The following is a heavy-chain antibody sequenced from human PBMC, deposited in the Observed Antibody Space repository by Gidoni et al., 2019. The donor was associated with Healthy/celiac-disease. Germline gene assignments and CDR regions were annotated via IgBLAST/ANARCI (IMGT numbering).Heavy chain of an antibody. J-gene: IGHJ4*02. D-gene: IGHD1-26*01. CDR3: ARAVVGATLLFDY. V-gene: IGHV3-7*04. CDR2: IKQEGSEK. Sequence: EVQLVESGGGLVQPGVSLRLSCAASGFTFSSYWMSWFRPAPGKGLEWVANIKQEGSEKYYVDSVKGRFTISRDNAKNSLYLQMNSLRAEDTAVYYCARAVVGATLLFDYWGQGTLVTVSS. CDR1: GFTFSSYW.